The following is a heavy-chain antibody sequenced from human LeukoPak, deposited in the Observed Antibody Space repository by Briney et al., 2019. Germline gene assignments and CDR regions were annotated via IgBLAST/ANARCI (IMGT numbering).Heavy chain of an antibody. D-gene: IGHD2-2*02. CDR2: ISYDGSNK. V-gene: IGHV3-30*18. CDR1: GFTFSTYG. Sequence: GRSLRLSCAASGFTFSTYGVHWVRQAPGKGLEWVAVISYDGSNKYYADSVKGRFTISRDNSKNTLYLQMNSLRAEDTAVYYCAKWVVVVPAAIRDYWGQGTLVTVSS. J-gene: IGHJ4*02. CDR3: AKWVVVVPAAIRDY.